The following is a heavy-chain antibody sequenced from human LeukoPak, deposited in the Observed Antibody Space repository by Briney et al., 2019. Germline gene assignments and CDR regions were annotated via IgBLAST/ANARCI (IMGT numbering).Heavy chain of an antibody. V-gene: IGHV4-34*01. CDR1: GGSFSGYY. CDR3: ARGWITFGGVITN. CDR2: INHSGTT. D-gene: IGHD3-16*02. Sequence: SETLSLTCAVYGGSFSGYYWGWIRQPPGKGLEWIGEINHSGTTDYNPSLKSRVTISVDTSKNQFSLKLSSVTAADTAVYYCARGWITFGGVITNWGQGTLVTVSS. J-gene: IGHJ4*02.